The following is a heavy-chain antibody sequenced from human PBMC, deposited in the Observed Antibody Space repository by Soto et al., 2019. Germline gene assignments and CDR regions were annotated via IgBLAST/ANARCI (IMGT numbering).Heavy chain of an antibody. CDR3: TTGLTYYYDTSGYYWAGAMDV. J-gene: IGHJ6*02. Sequence: KPGGSLRLSCTASGVTFSNVWMNWVRQAPGKGLEWVGRIKSKSDDETTDYAAPVKGRFNISREDSKNTLYLQMNSLKTEDTAVYYCTTGLTYYYDTSGYYWAGAMDVWGQGITVTVSS. CDR2: IKSKSDDETT. V-gene: IGHV3-15*01. D-gene: IGHD3-22*01. CDR1: GVTFSNVW.